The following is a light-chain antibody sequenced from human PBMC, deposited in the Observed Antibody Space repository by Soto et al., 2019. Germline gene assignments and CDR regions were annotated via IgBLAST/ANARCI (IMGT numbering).Light chain of an antibody. V-gene: IGLV2-14*01. CDR3: CSYTTSTTYV. CDR1: SSDVGGYNS. CDR2: DVR. Sequence: QSVLTQPASVSGSPGQSITISCTGSSSDVGGYNSVSWYQHHPGTAPKLLIYDVRYRPSGVSNRFSGSQSANTASLTISGLQTEDEADYYCCSYTTSTTYVFGTGTKLTVL. J-gene: IGLJ1*01.